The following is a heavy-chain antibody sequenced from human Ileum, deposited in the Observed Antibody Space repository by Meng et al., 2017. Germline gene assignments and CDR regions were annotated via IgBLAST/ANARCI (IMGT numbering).Heavy chain of an antibody. V-gene: IGHV3-23*01. CDR2: ISISGDTT. J-gene: IGHJ4*02. D-gene: IGHD3-16*01. CDR3: ANEIRPNDY. Sequence: ESLKISCATSGFTFSNHAMTWVRQAPGKGLEWLSAISISGDTTYYADSVQGRFTISRDNSKNTLYLQMTGLRLEDTAVYYCANEIRPNDYWGQGTPVT. CDR1: GFTFSNHA.